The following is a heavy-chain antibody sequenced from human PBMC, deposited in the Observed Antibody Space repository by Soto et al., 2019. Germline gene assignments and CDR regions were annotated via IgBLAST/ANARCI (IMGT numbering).Heavy chain of an antibody. CDR1: GFTLSSYS. Sequence: VGSLRLSCAASGFTLSSYSMNWVRQAPGKGLEWVSSISSSSSYIYYADSVKGRFTISRDNAKNSLYLQMNSLRAEDTAVYYCARVIAVANFDYWGQGTLVTVSS. CDR3: ARVIAVANFDY. J-gene: IGHJ4*02. V-gene: IGHV3-21*01. CDR2: ISSSSSYI. D-gene: IGHD6-19*01.